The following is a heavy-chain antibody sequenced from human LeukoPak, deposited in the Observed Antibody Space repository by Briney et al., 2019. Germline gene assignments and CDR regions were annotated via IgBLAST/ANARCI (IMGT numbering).Heavy chain of an antibody. CDR1: GYTFTSYG. CDR2: IIAYNGNT. V-gene: IGHV1-18*01. J-gene: IGHJ4*02. D-gene: IGHD6-19*01. CDR3: ARDLKLGYRSGRYSWGTGSSNDY. Sequence: ASVKVSCKASGYTFTSYGISWVRQAPGQGREWMGWIIAYNGNTNYAQKLQGRVTITTDTSTSTAYMEMRSLRSDDTAVYYCARDLKLGYRSGRYSWGTGSSNDYWGQGTLVTVSS.